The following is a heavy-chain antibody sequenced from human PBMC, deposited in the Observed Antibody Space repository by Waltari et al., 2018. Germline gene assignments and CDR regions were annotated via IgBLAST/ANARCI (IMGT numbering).Heavy chain of an antibody. D-gene: IGHD2-15*01. V-gene: IGHV4-59*02. CDR2: ISYSEGP. Sequence: QLQLQESGPGLVKSSETLSLTCTVTGDTVDLYYWSWVRQSSGKTFEWLGYISYSEGPQYNPAVQRRLTLSLDTSKNHFFLSLRAGTAADTGLYFCVRGGGFRWFDVWGHGTLVSVPS. CDR1: GDTVDLYY. CDR3: VRGGGFRWFDV. J-gene: IGHJ2*01.